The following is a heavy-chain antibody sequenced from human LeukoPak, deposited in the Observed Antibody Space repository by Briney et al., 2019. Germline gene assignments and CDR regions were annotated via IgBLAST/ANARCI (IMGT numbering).Heavy chain of an antibody. V-gene: IGHV3-23*01. D-gene: IGHD4-17*01. J-gene: IGHJ4*02. Sequence: GGSLRLSCAASGFTFSTYALSWVRQAPGKGLEWVSAISGSGGSTYYADSVKGRFTISRDNSKNTLYLQMNSLRAEDTAVYYCSKKGQNEDYGKPDWGQGTLVTVSS. CDR3: SKKGQNEDYGKPD. CDR1: GFTFSTYA. CDR2: ISGSGGST.